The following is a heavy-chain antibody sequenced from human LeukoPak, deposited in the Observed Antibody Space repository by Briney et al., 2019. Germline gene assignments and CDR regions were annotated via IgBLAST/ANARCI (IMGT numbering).Heavy chain of an antibody. Sequence: ASVKVSCKASGYTFTDYYMHWVRQAPGQGLEWMGWINPHSGGTKYAQKFQGRVTMSRDTSISTAYMELSRLRSDDTAVYYCARVMPLEGSGSDTLDYWGQGTLVTVSS. J-gene: IGHJ4*02. CDR3: ARVMPLEGSGSDTLDY. D-gene: IGHD3-10*01. CDR1: GYTFTDYY. CDR2: INPHSGGT. V-gene: IGHV1-2*02.